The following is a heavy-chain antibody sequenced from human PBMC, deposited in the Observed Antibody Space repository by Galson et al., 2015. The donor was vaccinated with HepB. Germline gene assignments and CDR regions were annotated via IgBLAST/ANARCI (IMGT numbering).Heavy chain of an antibody. J-gene: IGHJ4*02. V-gene: IGHV3-11*01. D-gene: IGHD6-19*01. Sequence: SLRLSCAASGFTFSDYYMSWIRQAPGKGLEWVSYISSSGSTIYYADSVEGRFTISRDNAKNSLYLQMNSLRAEDTAVYYCATQPSGYSSGLPWGQGTLVTVSS. CDR3: ATQPSGYSSGLP. CDR2: ISSSGSTI. CDR1: GFTFSDYY.